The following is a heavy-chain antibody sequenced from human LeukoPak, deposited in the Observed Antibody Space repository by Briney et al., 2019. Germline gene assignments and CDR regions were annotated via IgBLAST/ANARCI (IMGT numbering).Heavy chain of an antibody. Sequence: PGGSLRLSCAASGFTFSSSAMSWVRQAPGKGLEWVSGISGSGGTTHYADSVKGRFTISRDNSKNTLYLQVNSLRAEDTAIYYCARDRLGAMLFFDSWGQGTLVTVSS. CDR1: GFTFSSSA. V-gene: IGHV3-23*01. J-gene: IGHJ4*02. CDR3: ARDRLGAMLFFDS. D-gene: IGHD3-16*01. CDR2: ISGSGGTT.